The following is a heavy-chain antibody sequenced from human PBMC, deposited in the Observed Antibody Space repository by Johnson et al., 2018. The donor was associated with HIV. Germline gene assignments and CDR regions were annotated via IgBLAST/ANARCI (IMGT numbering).Heavy chain of an antibody. CDR1: GFTFSSYA. CDR3: ARAGLSIAAAGTPPGAFDI. V-gene: IGHV3-64*04. D-gene: IGHD6-13*01. Sequence: VQLVESGGGLVQPGGSLRLSCAASGFTFSSYAMSWVRQAPGKGLEYVSAISSNGGSTYYADSVKGRFTISRENSKNTLYLQMNRLRAEDTAVYYCARAGLSIAAAGTPPGAFDIWGQGTLVTVSA. CDR2: ISSNGGST. J-gene: IGHJ3*02.